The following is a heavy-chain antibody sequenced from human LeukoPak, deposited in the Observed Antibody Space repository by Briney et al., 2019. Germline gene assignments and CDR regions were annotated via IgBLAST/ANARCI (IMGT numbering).Heavy chain of an antibody. CDR1: GGTFSNYA. D-gene: IGHD3-10*01. CDR2: INPSGGST. CDR3: ARDLVPGGNYYYYGMDV. Sequence: ASVKVSCKASGGTFSNYAISWVRQAPGQGLEWMGIINPSGGSTRYAQKFQGRVTMTRDTSTSTVYMELSSLRSEDMAVYYCARDLVPGGNYYYYGMDVWGQGTTVTVSS. V-gene: IGHV1-46*01. J-gene: IGHJ6*02.